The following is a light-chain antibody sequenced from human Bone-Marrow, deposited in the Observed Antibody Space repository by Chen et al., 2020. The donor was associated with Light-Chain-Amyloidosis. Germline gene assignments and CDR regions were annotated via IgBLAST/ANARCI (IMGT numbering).Light chain of an antibody. CDR3: QSYDTSGRV. V-gene: IGLV6-57*01. J-gene: IGLJ3*02. CDR1: RGSIAGNY. Sequence: FLLTQPPAVSEPPGQTVTIPCTRSRGSIAGNYVQWYQQRPGRSPTPVIFEDNLRPPGVPERFSGSIDTTSNSASLSISGLKPEDEADYYCQSYDTSGRVFGGGTRLTVL. CDR2: EDN.